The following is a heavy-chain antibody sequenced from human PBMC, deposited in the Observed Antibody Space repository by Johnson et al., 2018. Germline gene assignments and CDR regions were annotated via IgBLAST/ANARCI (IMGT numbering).Heavy chain of an antibody. D-gene: IGHD6-19*01. CDR2: ISGSGGST. CDR1: GFTFSSYA. V-gene: IGHV3-23*04. Sequence: VQLVESGGGLVQPWGSLRLSCAASGFTFSSYAMSWVRQAPGKGLEWVSAISGSGGSTYYADSVEGRFTISRDNSKNTLYLQMNSLRAEDTAVYYCAKGYSSGWYGGDAFDIWGQGTMVTVSS. J-gene: IGHJ3*02. CDR3: AKGYSSGWYGGDAFDI.